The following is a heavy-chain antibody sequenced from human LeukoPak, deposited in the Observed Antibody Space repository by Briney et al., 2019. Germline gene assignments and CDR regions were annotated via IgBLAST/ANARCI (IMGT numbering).Heavy chain of an antibody. CDR1: GFTFSSYA. J-gene: IGHJ6*02. V-gene: IGHV3-64D*06. D-gene: IGHD3-10*01. CDR3: VKATYYYGSGSYEIYYYGMDV. CDR2: IISNVGST. Sequence: GRSLRPSCSASGFTFSSYAMHWVRQAPGKGMEYVSAIISNVGSTYYADSVKGRFTISRDNSKNTLYLQMSSLRAEDTAVYYCVKATYYYGSGSYEIYYYGMDVWGQGTTVTVSS.